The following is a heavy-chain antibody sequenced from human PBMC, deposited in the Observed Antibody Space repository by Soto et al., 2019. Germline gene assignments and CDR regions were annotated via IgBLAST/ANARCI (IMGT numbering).Heavy chain of an antibody. CDR2: ISSSSSYT. CDR3: AKEKRLFAAPGLFYFDY. D-gene: IGHD6-13*01. CDR1: GFTFSDYY. V-gene: IGHV3-11*06. Sequence: PGGSLRLSCAVSGFTFSDYYMSWIRQAPGKGLEWVSYISSSSSYTNYADSVKGRFTISRDNAKNSLYLQMNSLRAEDTAVYYCAKEKRLFAAPGLFYFDYWGQGALVTVSS. J-gene: IGHJ4*02.